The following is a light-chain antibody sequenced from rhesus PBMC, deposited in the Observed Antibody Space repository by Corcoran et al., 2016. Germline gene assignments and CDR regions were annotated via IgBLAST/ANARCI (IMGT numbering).Light chain of an antibody. Sequence: DIQMTQSPSSLSASVGDTVTITCRASQGINNYLSWYQQKPGKAPKHLIYYAFSLETGVPSRFSGSSSGTEYTLTISSLQPEDISTYYCQQYNKSPYSCGQGTKVESK. CDR3: QQYNKSPYS. J-gene: IGKJ2*01. V-gene: IGKV1-66*01. CDR1: QGINNY. CDR2: YAF.